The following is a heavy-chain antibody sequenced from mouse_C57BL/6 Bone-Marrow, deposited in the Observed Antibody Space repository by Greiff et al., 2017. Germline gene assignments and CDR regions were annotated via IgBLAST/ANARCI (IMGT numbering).Heavy chain of an antibody. V-gene: IGHV1-47*01. D-gene: IGHD6-1*01. J-gene: IGHJ4*01. CDR3: ARGPTNGYYAMDY. CDR1: GYTFTTYP. Sequence: QVQLKESGAELVKPGASVKMSCKASGYTFTTYPIEWMKQNHGKSLEWIGNFHPYNDDTKYNEKFKGKATLTVEKSSSTVYLELSRLTSDDSAVYYCARGPTNGYYAMDYGGQGTSVTVTS. CDR2: FHPYNDDT.